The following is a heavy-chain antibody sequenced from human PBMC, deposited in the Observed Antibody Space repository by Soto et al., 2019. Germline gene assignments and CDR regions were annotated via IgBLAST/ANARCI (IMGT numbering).Heavy chain of an antibody. CDR1: GFTFSNAW. V-gene: IGHV3-15*07. Sequence: GGSLRLSCAASGFTFSNAWMNWVRQAPGKGLEWVGRIKSKTDGGTTDYAAPVKGRFTISRDDSKNTLYLQMNSLKTEDTAVYYCATLPQRIVVMTHPYPSWGQGTLVTVSS. CDR2: IKSKTDGGTT. D-gene: IGHD2-21*02. J-gene: IGHJ4*02. CDR3: ATLPQRIVVMTHPYPS.